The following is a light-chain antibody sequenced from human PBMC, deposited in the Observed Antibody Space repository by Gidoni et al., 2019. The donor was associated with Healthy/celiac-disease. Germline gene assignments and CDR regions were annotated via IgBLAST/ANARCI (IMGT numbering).Light chain of an antibody. V-gene: IGKV4-1*01. Sequence: DLVMTQSPDSLAVSLGERAPLNCKSSQSVLYSSNNMNYLAWYQQKPGQPPKLLIYWASTRESGVPDRFSGSGSGTDFTLTISSLQAEDVAVYYCQQYYSNPITFGQXTRLEIK. CDR1: QSVLYSSNNMNY. CDR3: QQYYSNPIT. J-gene: IGKJ5*01. CDR2: WAS.